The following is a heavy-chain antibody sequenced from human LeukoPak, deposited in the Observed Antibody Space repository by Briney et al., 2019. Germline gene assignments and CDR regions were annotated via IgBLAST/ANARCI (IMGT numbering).Heavy chain of an antibody. CDR3: ARVPSSGWYGAFDI. J-gene: IGHJ3*02. D-gene: IGHD6-19*01. CDR1: GGSGSSGSCY. Sequence: SETLSLTCTVSGGSGSSGSCYWSWIRQPPGKGLEWIGYIYYSGSTNYNPSLKSRVTISVDTSKNQFSLKLSSVTAADTAVYYCARVPSSGWYGAFDIWGQGTMVNVSS. V-gene: IGHV4-61*01. CDR2: IYYSGST.